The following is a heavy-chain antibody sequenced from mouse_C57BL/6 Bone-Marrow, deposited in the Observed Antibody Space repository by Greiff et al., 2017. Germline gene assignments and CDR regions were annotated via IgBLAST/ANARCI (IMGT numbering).Heavy chain of an antibody. J-gene: IGHJ1*03. CDR1: GFTFSDYY. CDR2: ISNGGGST. Sequence: VMLVESGGGLVQPGGSLKLSCAASGFTFSDYYMYWVRQTPEKRLEWVAYISNGGGSTYYPDTVKGRFTISRDNAKNTLYLQMSRLKSEDTAMYYCARYGNYWYFDVWGTGTTVTVSS. V-gene: IGHV5-12*01. D-gene: IGHD2-1*01. CDR3: ARYGNYWYFDV.